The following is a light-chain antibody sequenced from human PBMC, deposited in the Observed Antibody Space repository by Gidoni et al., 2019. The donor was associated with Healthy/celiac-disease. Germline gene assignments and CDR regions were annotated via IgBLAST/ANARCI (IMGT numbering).Light chain of an antibody. CDR3: QQSYSTL. CDR1: QSISSY. Sequence: DIQMTQSPSSLSASVGDRVTITCRASQSISSYLNWYQQKPGKAPKLLIYAASSLQSGVPSRFSGSGSGTDFTLTSSSLQPEDFATYYCQQSYSTLFGQGTRLEIK. V-gene: IGKV1-39*01. J-gene: IGKJ5*01. CDR2: AAS.